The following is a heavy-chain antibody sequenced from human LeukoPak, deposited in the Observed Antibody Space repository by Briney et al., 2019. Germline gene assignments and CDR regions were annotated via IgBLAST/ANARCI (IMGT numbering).Heavy chain of an antibody. CDR2: IKGKTAAGAP. CDR1: GFTFTSAW. V-gene: IGHV3-15*05. Sequence: GGSLRLSCAASGFTFTSAWMSWVRQAPGKGLEWVGRIKGKTAAGAPDYVASVKGRFTISRDNRQNALYLQMNNLRSEDTALYYCVKDFEIATIWSSGLGQWGQGTLVTVSS. D-gene: IGHD5-24*01. CDR3: VKDFEIATIWSSGLGQ. J-gene: IGHJ4*02.